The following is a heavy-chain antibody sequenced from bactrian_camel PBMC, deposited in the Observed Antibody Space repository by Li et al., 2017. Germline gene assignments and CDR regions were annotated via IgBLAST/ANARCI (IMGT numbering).Heavy chain of an antibody. V-gene: IGHV3S53*01. CDR1: GYTHIDYC. J-gene: IGHJ4*01. D-gene: IGHD3*01. CDR2: IASNGRT. Sequence: HVQLVESGGGSVQAGESLRLSCAASGYTHIDYCVGWFRLIPGKEREGVATIASNGRTEFADSVKGRFDISKDKTKDTLYLQMNSLKPDDTAMYYCAADLPMTTGQAGGRWCRTVPLYDYYYLARGPRSPSP.